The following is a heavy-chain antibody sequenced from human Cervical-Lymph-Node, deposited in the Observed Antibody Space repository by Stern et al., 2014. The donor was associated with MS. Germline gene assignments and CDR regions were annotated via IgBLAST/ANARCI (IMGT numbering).Heavy chain of an antibody. D-gene: IGHD2-15*01. J-gene: IGHJ4*02. CDR1: GLTFSGYP. CDR2: ISFDGSNK. CDR3: ARDGAHALAYCNGGSCTLDY. Sequence: DQLVESGGGAVQPGRSLRLSCAASGLTFSGYPMHWVRQAPGKGLEWVAVISFDGSNKDYADSVKGRFAISRDNSKNTLYLEMNSLRAQDTAVYYCARDGAHALAYCNGGSCTLDYWGQGTLVTVSS. V-gene: IGHV3-30*09.